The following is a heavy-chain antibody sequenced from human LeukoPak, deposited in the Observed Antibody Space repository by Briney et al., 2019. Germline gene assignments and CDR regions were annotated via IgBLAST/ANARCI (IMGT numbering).Heavy chain of an antibody. CDR3: ARAPPYSSASWGYYGMDV. Sequence: GGSLRLSCAASGFTFSSYDMHWVRQTTGKGLEWVSSIGIAGDTYYPGSVKGRFTISRENAKNSLYLQMNSLRAGDTAVYYCARAPPYSSASWGYYGMDVWGQGTTDTVSS. CDR2: IGIAGDT. CDR1: GFTFSSYD. D-gene: IGHD6-6*01. J-gene: IGHJ6*02. V-gene: IGHV3-13*01.